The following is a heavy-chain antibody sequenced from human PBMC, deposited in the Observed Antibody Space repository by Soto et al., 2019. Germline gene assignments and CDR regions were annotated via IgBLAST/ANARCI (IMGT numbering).Heavy chain of an antibody. D-gene: IGHD1-7*01. Sequence: PSETLSLTCAVYGGSFSGYYRSWIRQPPGKGLEWIGEINHSGSTNYNPSLKSRVTISVDTSKNQFSLKLSSVTAADTAVYYCARGQGYNWNYRSHIRFDYWGQGTLVTVSS. J-gene: IGHJ4*02. CDR1: GGSFSGYY. V-gene: IGHV4-34*01. CDR3: ARGQGYNWNYRSHIRFDY. CDR2: INHSGST.